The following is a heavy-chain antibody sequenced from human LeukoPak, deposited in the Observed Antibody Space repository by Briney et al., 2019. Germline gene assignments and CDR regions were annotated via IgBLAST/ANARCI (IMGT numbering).Heavy chain of an antibody. CDR3: AREVNPRYDILTGYPLDY. D-gene: IGHD3-9*01. CDR2: IIPIFGTA. J-gene: IGHJ4*02. CDR1: GGTFSSYA. Sequence: SVKVSCKASGGTFSSYAISWVRQAPGQGLEWMGGIIPIFGTANYAQKFQGRVTITADESTSTTYMELSSLRSEDTAVYYCAREVNPRYDILTGYPLDYWGQGTLVTVSS. V-gene: IGHV1-69*13.